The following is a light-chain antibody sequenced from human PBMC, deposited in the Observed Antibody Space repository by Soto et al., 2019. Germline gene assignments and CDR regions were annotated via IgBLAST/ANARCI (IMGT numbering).Light chain of an antibody. CDR2: KAS. J-gene: IGKJ1*01. CDR1: QSISTW. CDR3: QQYQSYWT. V-gene: IGKV1-5*03. Sequence: DIQMTQSRSTLSSTVGXVVTITCRASQSISTWLAWYQQKPGKAPKVLIYKASTLESGVPSRFSGSGSGTEFTLTISSLQPDDFATYYCQQYQSYWTFGQGTKVDIK.